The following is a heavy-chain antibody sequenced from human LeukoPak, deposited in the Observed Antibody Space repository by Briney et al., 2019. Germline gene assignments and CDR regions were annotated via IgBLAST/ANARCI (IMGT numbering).Heavy chain of an antibody. V-gene: IGHV3-33*03. Sequence: GGSLRLSCAASGFTFSNYGMHWVRQAPGKGLEWVAAIWYDGSNKYYGDSVKGRFTISRDNSESTLYLQMNSLRADDTAVYYCAKLLSLTTSWGQGTLVTVSS. CDR1: GFTFSNYG. D-gene: IGHD4-17*01. J-gene: IGHJ5*02. CDR2: IWYDGSNK. CDR3: AKLLSLTTS.